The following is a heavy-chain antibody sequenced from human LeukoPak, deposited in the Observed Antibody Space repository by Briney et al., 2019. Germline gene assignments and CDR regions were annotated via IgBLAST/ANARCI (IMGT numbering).Heavy chain of an antibody. V-gene: IGHV4-39*07. CDR1: GGSISNSSYY. D-gene: IGHD1-26*01. CDR2: VYYRGSA. J-gene: IGHJ4*02. CDR3: ARIVGTDYFDY. Sequence: LSETLSLTCTVSGGSISNSSYYWGWIRQPPGKGLEWIGNVYYRGSAYYNPSLKSRVTISIDTSKNQFSLKLSSLTAADTAVYYCARIVGTDYFDYWGQGILVTVSS.